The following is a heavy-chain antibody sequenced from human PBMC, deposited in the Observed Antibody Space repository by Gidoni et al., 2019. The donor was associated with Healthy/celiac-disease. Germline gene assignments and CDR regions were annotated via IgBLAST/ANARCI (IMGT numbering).Heavy chain of an antibody. CDR1: GGSLSSYY. CDR3: ARDRSSGWYSGVWTHAFDI. CDR2: IYYSGST. D-gene: IGHD6-19*01. Sequence: QVQLQESGPRLVKPSETLSLTCTVSGGSLSSYYWSWIRQPPGKGLEWIGYIYYSGSTNYNPSLKSRVTISVDTSKNQFSLKLSSVTAADTAVYYCARDRSSGWYSGVWTHAFDIWGQGTMVTVSS. J-gene: IGHJ3*02. V-gene: IGHV4-59*01.